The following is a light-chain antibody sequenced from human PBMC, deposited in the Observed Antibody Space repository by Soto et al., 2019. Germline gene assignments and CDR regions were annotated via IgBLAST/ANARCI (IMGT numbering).Light chain of an antibody. J-gene: IGLJ2*01. CDR2: XVS. Sequence: QPVLTQPASVSGSPGQSITISCTGTSSDVGGYNYVSWYQQHPGKAPKLMIYXVSNXXXXXXXXXSGSKSGNTASLTISGXXXXXXXXXYCSSYTSSSTLVFGGGTKVTVL. V-gene: IGLV2-14*01. CDR1: SSDVGGYNY. CDR3: SSYTSSSTLV.